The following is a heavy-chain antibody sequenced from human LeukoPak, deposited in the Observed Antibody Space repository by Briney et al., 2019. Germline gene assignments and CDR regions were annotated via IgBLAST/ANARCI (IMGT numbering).Heavy chain of an antibody. V-gene: IGHV4-39*07. D-gene: IGHD3-10*01. Sequence: PSETLSLTCTVSGGSISSSSYSWGWIRQPPGKGLEWIGSIYYSGSTYYNPSLKSRVTMSVDTSKNQFSLKLSSVTAADTAVYYCAREDPYYYAGRWFDPWGQGTLVTVSS. CDR2: IYYSGST. CDR3: AREDPYYYAGRWFDP. CDR1: GGSISSSSYS. J-gene: IGHJ5*02.